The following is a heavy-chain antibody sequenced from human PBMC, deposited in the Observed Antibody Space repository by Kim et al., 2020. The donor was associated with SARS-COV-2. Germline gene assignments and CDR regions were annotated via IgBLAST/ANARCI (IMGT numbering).Heavy chain of an antibody. D-gene: IGHD3-16*01. CDR3: ARDWGVPDHDWHFDL. CDR1: GFTFSAYW. CDR2: ITDTGNVQ. V-gene: IGHV3-74*01. Sequence: GGSLRLSCTASGFTFSAYWMHWVRQAPGKGLVWVSRITDTGNVQSYADSVKGRFTSSRDNAKDTLYLQMNRLRAEDTAVYYCARDWGVPDHDWHFDLWGRGTLVTVS. J-gene: IGHJ2*01.